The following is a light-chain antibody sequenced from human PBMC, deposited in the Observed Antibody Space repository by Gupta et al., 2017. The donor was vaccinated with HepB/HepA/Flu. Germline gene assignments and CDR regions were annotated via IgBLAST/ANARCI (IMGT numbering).Light chain of an antibody. CDR1: QSLLHSNGYNS. J-gene: IGKJ1*01. CDR3: IQALQTRT. V-gene: IGKV2-28*01. Sequence: DIVVTPSPLPLPVTPGEPASIPCRSSQSLLHSNGYNSLDWYLQKPGQSPQLLLYLGSNRASVVPDRSSGRGSGTDFTLKISRVDAEDVGVYCCIQALQTRTFGQGTKVEIK. CDR2: LGS.